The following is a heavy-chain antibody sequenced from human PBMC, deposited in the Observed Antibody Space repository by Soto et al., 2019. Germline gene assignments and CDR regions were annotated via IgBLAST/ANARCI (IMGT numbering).Heavy chain of an antibody. CDR1: GYTFTGYY. D-gene: IGHD2-2*01. CDR3: ARGHLAVVPVASWFYYMDV. V-gene: IGHV1-3*01. J-gene: IGHJ6*03. CDR2: INAGNGNT. Sequence: ASVKVSCKASGYTFTGYYMHWVRQAPGQGLEWMGWINAGNGNTRFSQNLQGRVTITRDTSTRTVYMELSSLRSEDTAVYYCARGHLAVVPVASWFYYMDVWGKGTTVTVSS.